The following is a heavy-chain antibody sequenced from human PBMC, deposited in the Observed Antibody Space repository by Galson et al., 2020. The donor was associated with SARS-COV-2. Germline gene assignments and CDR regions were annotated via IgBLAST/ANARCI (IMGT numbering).Heavy chain of an antibody. D-gene: IGHD2-21*01. CDR2: ISSGSSYI. V-gene: IGHV3-21*01. CDR1: GFTFSSYN. Sequence: GESLKISCAASGFTFSSYNMNWVRQAPGKGLEWVSYISSGSSYIYYADSVEGRFTISRDNAKNSLYLQMNSLRAEDTAVYYCARDPKYCDGSNCGGHWGQGTLVTVSS. J-gene: IGHJ4*02. CDR3: ARDPKYCDGSNCGGH.